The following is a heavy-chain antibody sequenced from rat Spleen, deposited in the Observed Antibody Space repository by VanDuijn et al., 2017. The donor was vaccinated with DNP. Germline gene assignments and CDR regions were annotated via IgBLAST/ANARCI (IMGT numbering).Heavy chain of an antibody. CDR2: ISTSGGST. CDR3: TTDRLSGSYFDY. CDR1: GFTFSSFP. Sequence: EVQLVESGGGLVQPGRSMKLSCAASGFTFSSFPMAWVRQAPTKGLEWVATISTSGGSTYYRDSVKGRITISRDNAKSTLYLQMNSLRSEDTATYYCTTDRLSGSYFDYWGQGVMVTVSS. D-gene: IGHD5-1*01. V-gene: IGHV5-46*01. J-gene: IGHJ2*01.